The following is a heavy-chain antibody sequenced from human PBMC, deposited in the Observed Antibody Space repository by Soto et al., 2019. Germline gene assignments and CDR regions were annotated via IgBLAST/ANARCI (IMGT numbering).Heavy chain of an antibody. D-gene: IGHD6-6*01. CDR2: ISSSSYI. CDR1: GFTFSSYS. CDR3: ARAGEYSSSSFDY. J-gene: IGHJ4*02. Sequence: NPGGSLRLSCAASGFTFSSYSMNWVRQAPGKGLEWVSSISSSSYIYYADSVKGRFTISRDNAKNSLYLQMNSLRAEDTAVYYCARAGEYSSSSFDYWGQGTLVTVSS. V-gene: IGHV3-21*01.